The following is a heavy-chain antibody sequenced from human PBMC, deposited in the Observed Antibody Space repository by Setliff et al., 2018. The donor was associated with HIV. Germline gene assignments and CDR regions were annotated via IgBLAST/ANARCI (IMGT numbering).Heavy chain of an antibody. CDR3: ARETSNYYDSSGQGLV. CDR2: ISSSGSTI. J-gene: IGHJ4*02. CDR1: GFTFSSYE. D-gene: IGHD3-22*01. V-gene: IGHV3-48*03. Sequence: PGGSLRLSCAASGFTFSSYEMIWVRQAPGKGLEWVSYISSSGSTIYYAEPVKGRFTISRDNAKNSLYLQMNSLRAEDTAVYYCARETSNYYDSSGQGLVWGQGTLVTVSS.